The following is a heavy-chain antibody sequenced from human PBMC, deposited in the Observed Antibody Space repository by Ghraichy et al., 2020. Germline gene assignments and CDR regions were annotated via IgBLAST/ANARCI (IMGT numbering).Heavy chain of an antibody. V-gene: IGHV4-34*01. D-gene: IGHD2-15*01. Sequence: SETLSLTCAVYGGSFSGYYWSWIRQPPGKGLEWIGEINHSGSTNYNPSLKSRVTISVDTSKNQFSLKLSSVTAADTAVYYCARATPLIVVVVAATDYYGMDVWGQGTTVTVSS. CDR2: INHSGST. J-gene: IGHJ6*02. CDR3: ARATPLIVVVVAATDYYGMDV. CDR1: GGSFSGYY.